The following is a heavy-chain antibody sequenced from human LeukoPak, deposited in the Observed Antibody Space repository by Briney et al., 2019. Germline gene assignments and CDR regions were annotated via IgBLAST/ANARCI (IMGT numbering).Heavy chain of an antibody. CDR1: GFTVSSYA. V-gene: IGHV3-23*01. CDR2: ISGSGDST. CDR3: ARDGGYNHGGFDY. Sequence: PGGSLRLSCAASGFTVSSYAMGWVRQAPGKGLEGVSFISGSGDSTFYADSVKGRFTISRDNSKSTMYLQTYSLRAEDTAVYYCARDGGYNHGGFDYWGQGTLVTVSS. J-gene: IGHJ4*02. D-gene: IGHD5-18*01.